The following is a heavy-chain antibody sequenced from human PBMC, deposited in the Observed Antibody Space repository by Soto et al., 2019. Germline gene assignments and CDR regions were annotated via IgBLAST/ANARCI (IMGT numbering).Heavy chain of an antibody. CDR3: EKASEIRGLSAAGECFES. J-gene: IGHJ4*02. CDR2: IDASGSRT. D-gene: IGHD6-13*01. V-gene: IGHV3-23*05. Sequence: GGSLRLSCAASGFTFASYAMAWVRQAPGKGVEWVSGIDASGSRTYYAASVKGRFTISRDNSRNTLFLQMDNLRGEDTAIYYCEKASEIRGLSAAGECFESWGQGTLVTVSS. CDR1: GFTFASYA.